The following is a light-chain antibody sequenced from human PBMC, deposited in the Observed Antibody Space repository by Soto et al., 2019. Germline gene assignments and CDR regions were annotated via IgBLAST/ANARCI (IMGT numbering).Light chain of an antibody. CDR3: QQYYSSPWT. V-gene: IGKV4-1*01. CDR1: QSVLYSSNNKNY. J-gene: IGKJ1*01. CDR2: WAS. Sequence: DIVMTQSPDSLAVSLGERATINCNSSQSVLYSSNNKNYLAWYQQRPGQPPKLLIYWASTRESGVPDRFSGSGSGTDFTLTIRSLQAEDVAVYYCQQYYSSPWTFGQGTKVEIK.